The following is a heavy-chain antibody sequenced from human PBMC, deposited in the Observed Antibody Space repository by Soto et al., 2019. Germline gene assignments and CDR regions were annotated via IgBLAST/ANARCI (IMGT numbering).Heavy chain of an antibody. V-gene: IGHV3-53*01. D-gene: IGHD2-2*01. CDR3: VRTSSY. CDR2: LFAGGVT. Sequence: GGSLRLSCAASGFAVNSDYMSWVRQAPGKGLEWVSVLFAGGVTHYSDSVKGRFTISRDNSKNMLFLQMNRLRADDTAVYYCVRTSSYWGQGTRVTVSS. CDR1: GFAVNSDY. J-gene: IGHJ4*02.